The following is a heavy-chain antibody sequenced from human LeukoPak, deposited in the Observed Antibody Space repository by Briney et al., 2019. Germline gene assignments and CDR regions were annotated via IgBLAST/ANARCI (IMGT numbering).Heavy chain of an antibody. CDR2: IYTSGST. CDR1: GGSISSGSYY. J-gene: IGHJ5*02. D-gene: IGHD5-18*01. CDR3: ARGGGYSYGSNWFDP. V-gene: IGHV4-61*02. Sequence: TSETLSLTCTVSGGSISSGSYYWSWIRQPAGKGLEWIGRIYTSGSTNYNPSLKSRVTISVDTSKNQFSLKLSFVTAADTAVYYCARGGGYSYGSNWFDPWGQGTLVTVSS.